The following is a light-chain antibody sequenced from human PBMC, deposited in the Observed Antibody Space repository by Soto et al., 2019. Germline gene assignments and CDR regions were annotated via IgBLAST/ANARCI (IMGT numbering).Light chain of an antibody. CDR1: QSIRNY. CDR2: GAS. Sequence: DIQMTQSPPTLSASVGDRVTITCRASQSIRNYLAWYQQMPGKAPKLLIYGASSLQSGVPSRFSGSGSGTKFTLTISSLQPDDFATYFCQHHNSYFQTFGQGTKVDIK. V-gene: IGKV1-5*01. J-gene: IGKJ1*01. CDR3: QHHNSYFQT.